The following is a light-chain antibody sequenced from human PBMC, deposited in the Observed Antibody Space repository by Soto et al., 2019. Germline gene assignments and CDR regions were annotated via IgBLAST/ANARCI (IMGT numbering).Light chain of an antibody. J-gene: IGLJ2*01. CDR1: SSNIGAGYD. Sequence: QSVLTQPPSVSGAPGQRVTISCTGSSSNIGAGYDVHWYQQLPGTAPKLLIYGNSNRPSGVPDRFSGSKSGTSASLAITGRQAEDEAAYYCQSYDSSLRVSVFGGGTKVTVL. CDR3: QSYDSSLRVSV. CDR2: GNS. V-gene: IGLV1-40*01.